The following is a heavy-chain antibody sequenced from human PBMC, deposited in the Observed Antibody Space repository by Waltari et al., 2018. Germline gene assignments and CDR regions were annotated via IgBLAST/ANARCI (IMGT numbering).Heavy chain of an antibody. CDR2: IYHSGST. J-gene: IGHJ4*02. CDR3: ARDRAECNSGSYYRPDYFDY. V-gene: IGHV4-38-2*02. Sequence: QVQLQESGPGLVKPSETLSLTCSVSGSSISRGYYWGWIRQPPGKGLEWIGSIYHSGSTYYNPSLKSRVTISVDTSKNHFSLKLSSVTAADTAVYYCARDRAECNSGSYYRPDYFDYWGQGTLVTVSS. CDR1: GSSISRGYY. D-gene: IGHD3-10*01.